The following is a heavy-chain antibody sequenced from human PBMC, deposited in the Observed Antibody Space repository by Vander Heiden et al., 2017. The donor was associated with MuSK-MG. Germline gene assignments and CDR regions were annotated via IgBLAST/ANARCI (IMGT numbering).Heavy chain of an antibody. CDR3: AKDRGSTAGY. CDR2: ISGSGGST. V-gene: IGHV3-23*01. CDR1: GFTFSSYA. J-gene: IGHJ4*02. Sequence: EVRLLESGGGLVQPGGSLSPPFAASGFTFSSYAMSWVRQAPGKGLEWVSAISGSGGSTYYADSVKGRFTISRDNSKNTLYLQMNSLRAEDTAVYYCAKDRGSTAGYWGQGTLVTVSS. D-gene: IGHD2-2*01.